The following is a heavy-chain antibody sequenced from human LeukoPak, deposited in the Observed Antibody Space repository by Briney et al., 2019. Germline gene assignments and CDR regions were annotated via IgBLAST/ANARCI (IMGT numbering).Heavy chain of an antibody. CDR2: IYYSGST. J-gene: IGHJ6*03. D-gene: IGHD6-19*01. V-gene: IGHV4-39*07. Sequence: SETLSLTCTVSGGSISSSSYYWGWIRQPPGKGLEWIGSIYYSGSTYYNPSLKSRVTISVDTSKNQFSLKLSSVTAADTAVYYCARVEQWPYHYYMDVWGKGTTVTVSS. CDR1: GGSISSSSYY. CDR3: ARVEQWPYHYYMDV.